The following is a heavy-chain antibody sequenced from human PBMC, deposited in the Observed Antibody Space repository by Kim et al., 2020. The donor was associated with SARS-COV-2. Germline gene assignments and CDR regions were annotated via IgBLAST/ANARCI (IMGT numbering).Heavy chain of an antibody. V-gene: IGHV4-59*09. J-gene: IGHJ4*02. CDR3: ARGGGYCSGGSCYTLDY. D-gene: IGHD2-15*01. Sequence: LKSRVTISVDTSKNQFSLKLSSVTAADTAVYYCARGGGYCSGGSCYTLDYWGQGTLVTVSS.